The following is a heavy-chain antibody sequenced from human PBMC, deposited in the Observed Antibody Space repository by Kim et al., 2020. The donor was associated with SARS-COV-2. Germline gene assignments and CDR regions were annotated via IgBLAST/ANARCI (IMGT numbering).Heavy chain of an antibody. J-gene: IGHJ4*02. Sequence: GGSLRLSCAASGFTFSSYWMHWVRQAPGKGLVWVSRINGDGSTTSYADSVKGRFTISRDNAKNTLYLQMNSLRAEDTGVYHCTRDPHGSGSFRGQGTLVT. V-gene: IGHV3-74*01. CDR1: GFTFSSYW. CDR3: TRDPHGSGSF. D-gene: IGHD3-10*01. CDR2: INGDGSTT.